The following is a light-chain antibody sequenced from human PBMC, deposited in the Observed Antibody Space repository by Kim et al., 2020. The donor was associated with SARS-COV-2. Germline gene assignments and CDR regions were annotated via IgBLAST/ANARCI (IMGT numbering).Light chain of an antibody. CDR1: SSNIGSNP. Sequence: LTQPPSASGTPGQRVTISCSGSSSNIGSNPVNWYQQFPGTAPKLLIYTNNQWPSGVPDRFSGSKSGTSASLAISGLQSEDEADYYCAAWDDSLNGVVFGGGTKVTVL. CDR3: AAWDDSLNGVV. J-gene: IGLJ2*01. V-gene: IGLV1-44*01. CDR2: TNN.